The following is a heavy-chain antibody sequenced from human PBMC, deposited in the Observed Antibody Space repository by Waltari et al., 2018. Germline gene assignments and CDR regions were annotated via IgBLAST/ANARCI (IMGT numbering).Heavy chain of an antibody. D-gene: IGHD2-21*01. J-gene: IGHJ4*02. CDR2: IKDGGTT. V-gene: IGHV3-66*02. Sequence: EVQVVESGGDLVQPGGSLRLSCAVSGFTVSTNHMNCVRQAPGKGLEWVSVIKDGGTTSYADSVRGRITVSRDNSRNTVYLQMNSLRSEDTAVYYCARDVGGDGYSLYDFWGQGTLVTVSS. CDR1: GFTVSTNH. CDR3: ARDVGGDGYSLYDF.